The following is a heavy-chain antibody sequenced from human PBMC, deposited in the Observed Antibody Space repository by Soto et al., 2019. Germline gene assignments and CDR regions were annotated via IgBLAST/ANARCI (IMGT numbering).Heavy chain of an antibody. J-gene: IGHJ4*02. V-gene: IGHV1-69*06. D-gene: IGHD1-26*01. CDR3: ASGHRELFYFDY. CDR1: GGTFSSYA. Sequence: SVKVSCKASGGTFSSYAISWVRQAPGQGLEWMGGIIPIFGTANYAQKFQGRVTITADKSTRTAYMELSSRGAEDTAVYYCASGHRELFYFDYRGQGTLVTVSS. CDR2: IIPIFGTA.